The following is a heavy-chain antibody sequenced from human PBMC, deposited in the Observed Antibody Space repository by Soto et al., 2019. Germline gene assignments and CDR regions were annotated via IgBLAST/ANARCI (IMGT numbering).Heavy chain of an antibody. Sequence: SVKVSCKASGFTCTSSAVQWVRQARGQRLEWIGWIVVGSGNTNYAQKFQERVTITRDMSTSTAYMELSSLRSEDTAVYYCAADLFPNPWFGELLWRTYYYYYGMDVWG. J-gene: IGHJ6*02. CDR1: GFTCTSSA. CDR3: AADLFPNPWFGELLWRTYYYYYGMDV. CDR2: IVVGSGNT. D-gene: IGHD3-10*01. V-gene: IGHV1-58*01.